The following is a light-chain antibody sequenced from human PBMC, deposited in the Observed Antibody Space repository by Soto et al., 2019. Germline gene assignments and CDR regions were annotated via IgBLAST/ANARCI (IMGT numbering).Light chain of an antibody. V-gene: IGLV3-1*01. CDR1: NLGDKY. Sequence: SYELTQPPSVSVSPGQTASITCSGYNLGDKYVSWYQQKAGQSPLLVIFQDVKRPSGIPDRFSGSNSGNTATLTISGTQSIDEADYYCQAWDSSTFYVFGSGTKVTAL. CDR2: QDV. CDR3: QAWDSSTFYV. J-gene: IGLJ1*01.